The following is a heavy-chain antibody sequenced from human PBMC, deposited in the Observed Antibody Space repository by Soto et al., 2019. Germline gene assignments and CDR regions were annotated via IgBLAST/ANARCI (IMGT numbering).Heavy chain of an antibody. J-gene: IGHJ4*02. Sequence: VNVSRKRSGYSFLTYWSRWVQQALGQVLEWMGGIIPIFGTANYAQKFQGRVTITADESTSTAYMELSSLRSEDTAVDYCASPSRDGYNYYFDYWGQGTLVTVSS. CDR3: ASPSRDGYNYYFDY. D-gene: IGHD5-12*01. V-gene: IGHV1-69*01. CDR1: GYSFLTYW. CDR2: IIPIFGTA.